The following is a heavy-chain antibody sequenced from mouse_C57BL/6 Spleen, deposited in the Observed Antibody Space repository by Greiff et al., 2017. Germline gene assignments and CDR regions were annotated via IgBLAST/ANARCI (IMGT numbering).Heavy chain of an antibody. CDR1: GYTFTSYW. Sequence: QVQLQQSGAELVRPGSSVKLSCKASGYTFTSYWMHWVKQRPIQGLEWIGNIDPSDSETHYNQKFKDKATLTVDKSSSTAYMQLSSLTSEDSAVYYCARGGYDCDRGLYFDYWGQGTTLTVSS. V-gene: IGHV1-52*01. J-gene: IGHJ2*01. D-gene: IGHD2-4*01. CDR3: ARGGYDCDRGLYFDY. CDR2: IDPSDSET.